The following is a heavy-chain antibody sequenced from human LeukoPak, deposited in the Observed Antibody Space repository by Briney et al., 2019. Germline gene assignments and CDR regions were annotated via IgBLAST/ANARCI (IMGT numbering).Heavy chain of an antibody. J-gene: IGHJ5*02. V-gene: IGHV4-39*07. Sequence: SETLSLTCTVSGGSISSSSYYWGWIRQPPGKGLEWIGSIYYSGSTYYNPSLKSRVTISVDTSKNQFSLKLSSVTAADTAVYYCAREKVTPWEWNWFDPWGQGTLVTVSS. CDR1: GGSISSSSYY. CDR3: AREKVTPWEWNWFDP. CDR2: IYYSGST. D-gene: IGHD3-3*01.